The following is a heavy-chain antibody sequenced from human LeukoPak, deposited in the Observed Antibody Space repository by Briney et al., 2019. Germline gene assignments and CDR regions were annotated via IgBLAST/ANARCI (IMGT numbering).Heavy chain of an antibody. CDR1: GFTFSSYA. D-gene: IGHD3-22*01. J-gene: IGHJ4*02. Sequence: GGSLRLSCAASGFTFSSYAMSWVRQAPGKGLEWVSAVSGSGGSTYYADSVKGRFTISRDNSKNTLYLQMNSLRAEDTAVYYCAKSPMIVVPYYFDYWGQGTLSPSPQ. V-gene: IGHV3-23*01. CDR3: AKSPMIVVPYYFDY. CDR2: VSGSGGST.